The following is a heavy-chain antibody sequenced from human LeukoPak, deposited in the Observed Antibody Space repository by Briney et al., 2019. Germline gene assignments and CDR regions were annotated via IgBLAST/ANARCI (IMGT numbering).Heavy chain of an antibody. CDR2: ISDIGSI. CDR3: AGHHPRNTVDF. V-gene: IGHV4-59*08. D-gene: IGHD2/OR15-2a*01. CDR1: GGPISSYY. J-gene: IGHJ4*02. Sequence: SETLSLTCTVSGGPISSYYWSWIRQPPGKGLEWIAYISDIGSINYNPSLKSRVAISLDTSKNQFSLKLSSVTAADTAVYYCAGHHPRNTVDFWGQGTLVTVSS.